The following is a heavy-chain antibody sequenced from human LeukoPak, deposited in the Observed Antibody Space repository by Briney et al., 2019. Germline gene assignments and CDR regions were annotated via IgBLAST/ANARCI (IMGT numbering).Heavy chain of an antibody. CDR1: GFTFSSYG. J-gene: IGHJ6*02. Sequence: PGRSLRLSCAASGFTFSSYGMHWVRQAPGKGLEWVAVISYDGSNKYYADSVKGRFTISRDNSKNTLYLQMNSLRAEDTAVYYCAKGATDGDFGDYYYYGMDVWGQGTTVTVSS. CDR3: AKGATDGDFGDYYYYGMDV. D-gene: IGHD2-21*02. CDR2: ISYDGSNK. V-gene: IGHV3-30*18.